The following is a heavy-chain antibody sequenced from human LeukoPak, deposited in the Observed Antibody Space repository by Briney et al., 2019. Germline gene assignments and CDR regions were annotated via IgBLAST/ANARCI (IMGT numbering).Heavy chain of an antibody. CDR1: GYSISSGYY. Sequence: SETLSLTCAVSGYSISSGYYWAWMRQSPGKGLEWIGSVYHTGSTHYNTSLKSRVTVSVDTSKNQFSLKLTYVTAADTAVYYCAREGNSLNWFDPWGQGTLVTVSS. V-gene: IGHV4-38-2*02. CDR2: VYHTGST. CDR3: AREGNSLNWFDP. D-gene: IGHD2/OR15-2a*01. J-gene: IGHJ5*02.